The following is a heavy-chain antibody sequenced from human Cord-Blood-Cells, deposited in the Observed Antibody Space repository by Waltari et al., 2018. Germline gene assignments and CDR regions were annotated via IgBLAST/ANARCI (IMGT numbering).Heavy chain of an antibody. CDR2: IDWDDDK. V-gene: IGHV2-70*01. Sequence: VSWIRQPPGKALEWLALIDWDDDKYYSTSLKTRLTISKDTSKNQVVLTMTNMDPVDTATYYCARTTGTTLLDYWGQGTLVTVSS. D-gene: IGHD1-1*01. J-gene: IGHJ4*02. CDR3: ARTTGTTLLDY.